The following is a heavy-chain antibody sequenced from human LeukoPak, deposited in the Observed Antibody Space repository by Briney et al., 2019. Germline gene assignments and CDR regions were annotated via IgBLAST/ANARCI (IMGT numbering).Heavy chain of an antibody. Sequence: PGGSLRLSCAASGFTFSNYAMSWVRQAPGKGLEWVSAFSGSGGSTYYANSVKGRFTISRDNSKKTLYLEMNSLRAEDTAVYYCAKEMGFKIREVMLGFFEYWGQGTLVTVSS. V-gene: IGHV3-23*01. CDR3: AKEMGFKIREVMLGFFEY. CDR2: FSGSGGST. CDR1: GFTFSNYA. D-gene: IGHD3-10*01. J-gene: IGHJ4*02.